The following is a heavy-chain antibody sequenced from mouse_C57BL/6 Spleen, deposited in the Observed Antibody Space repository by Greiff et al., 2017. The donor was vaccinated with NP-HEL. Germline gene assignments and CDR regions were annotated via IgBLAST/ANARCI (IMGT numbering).Heavy chain of an antibody. CDR1: GYTFTSYT. J-gene: IGHJ3*01. CDR2: INPSSGYT. D-gene: IGHD2-4*01. V-gene: IGHV1-4*01. CDR3: ARGGDYEGVWFAQ. Sequence: QVQLQQSGAELARPGASVKMSCKASGYTFTSYTMHWVKQRPGQGLEWIGYINPSSGYTKYNQKFKDKATLTADKSSSTAYMQLSSLTSEDSAVYYCARGGDYEGVWFAQGRQGTGVSLSA.